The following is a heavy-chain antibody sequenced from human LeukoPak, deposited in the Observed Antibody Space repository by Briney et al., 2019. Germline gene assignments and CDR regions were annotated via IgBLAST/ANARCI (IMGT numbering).Heavy chain of an antibody. CDR3: ARVPIFGVVTLNWFDP. CDR1: GDTFSSYA. V-gene: IGHV1-69*13. J-gene: IGHJ5*02. CDR2: IIPIFGTA. Sequence: ASVKVSCKASGDTFSSYAISWVRQAPGQGLEWMGGIIPIFGTANYAQKFQGRVTITADESTSTAYMELSSLRSEDTAVYYCARVPIFGVVTLNWFDPWGQGTLVTVSS. D-gene: IGHD3-3*01.